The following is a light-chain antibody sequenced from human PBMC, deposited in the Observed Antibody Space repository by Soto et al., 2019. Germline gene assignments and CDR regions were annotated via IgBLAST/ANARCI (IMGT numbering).Light chain of an antibody. CDR3: QTWGSGSVV. CDR1: SGHSSYT. J-gene: IGLJ2*01. CDR2: LKSDGSH. Sequence: QSVLTQSPSASASLGASVKLTCTLSSGHSSYTIAWHQQQPEKGPRYLMKLKSDGSHIKGDGIPDRFSGSSSGTERYLTISSLQSEDEADYYCQTWGSGSVVFGGGTKLTVL. V-gene: IGLV4-69*01.